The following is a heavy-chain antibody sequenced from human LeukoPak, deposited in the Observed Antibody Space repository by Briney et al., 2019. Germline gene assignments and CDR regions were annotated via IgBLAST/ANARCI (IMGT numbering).Heavy chain of an antibody. Sequence: GGSLSLSCAASGFTFSSYAMSWVRQAPGKGLEWVSAISGTGGSTYYADSVKGRFTISRDNSKNTLYLQMNSLRAEDTAVYYPAESPGISLEEYFQHWGRGTLVTVSS. CDR2: ISGTGGST. D-gene: IGHD1-1*01. V-gene: IGHV3-23*01. CDR1: GFTFSSYA. CDR3: AESPGISLEEYFQH. J-gene: IGHJ1*01.